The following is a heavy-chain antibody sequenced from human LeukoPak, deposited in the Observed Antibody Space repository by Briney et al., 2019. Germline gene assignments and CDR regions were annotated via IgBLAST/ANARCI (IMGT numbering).Heavy chain of an antibody. Sequence: GGSLRLSCAASGFTFSSYAMHWVRQAPGKGLEWVAVISYDGSNKYYADSVKGRFTISRDNSKNTLYLQMNSLRAEDTAVYYCAGDLTMLRYFDWLSPFDPWGQGTLVTVSS. J-gene: IGHJ5*02. CDR2: ISYDGSNK. V-gene: IGHV3-30*04. CDR3: AGDLTMLRYFDWLSPFDP. D-gene: IGHD3-9*01. CDR1: GFTFSSYA.